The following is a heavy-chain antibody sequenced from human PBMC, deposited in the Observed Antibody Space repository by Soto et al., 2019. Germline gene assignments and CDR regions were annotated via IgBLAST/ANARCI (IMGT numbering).Heavy chain of an antibody. D-gene: IGHD3-16*02. Sequence: KPSETLSLTCTVSGGSISSSSYYWVWIRQPPGQGLAWIGSIYYSGSTYYNPSLKSRVTISVDTSKNQFSLKLSSVTAADTAVYYCARSEYYDYVWGSYRTPYYFDYWGQGTLVTVSS. CDR3: ARSEYYDYVWGSYRTPYYFDY. CDR2: IYYSGST. CDR1: GGSISSSSYY. V-gene: IGHV4-39*01. J-gene: IGHJ4*02.